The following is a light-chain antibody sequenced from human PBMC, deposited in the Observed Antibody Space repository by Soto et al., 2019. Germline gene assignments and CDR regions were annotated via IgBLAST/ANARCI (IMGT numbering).Light chain of an antibody. J-gene: IGKJ1*01. CDR2: DAS. CDR3: QQYHGFW. CDR1: QSISSW. V-gene: IGKV1-5*01. Sequence: DIQMTQSPSTLSASVGDRVTITCRASQSISSWLAWYQQKPGKAPKLLIYDASSLESGVPSRFSGSGSGTDFTLTINGLQPEDFATYYCQQYHGFWFGQGTKVDIK.